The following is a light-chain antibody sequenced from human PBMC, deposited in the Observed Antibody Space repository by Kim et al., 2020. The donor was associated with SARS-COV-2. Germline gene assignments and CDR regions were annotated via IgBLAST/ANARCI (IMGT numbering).Light chain of an antibody. CDR2: AAS. J-gene: IGKJ1*01. Sequence: DNQMTQSPSSLSASVGDRVTITCRASQGISNYLAWYQQKPGKVPKVLIYAASALQSGVPSRFSGSGFGTDFTLTISSLQPEDVATYFCQNYNSALRTFGRGTKVDIK. CDR3: QNYNSALRT. CDR1: QGISNY. V-gene: IGKV1-27*01.